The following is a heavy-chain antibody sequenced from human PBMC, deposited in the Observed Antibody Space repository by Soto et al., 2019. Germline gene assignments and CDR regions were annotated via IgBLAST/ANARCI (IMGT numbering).Heavy chain of an antibody. CDR1: GFTFSSYA. CDR2: ISYDGSNK. CDR3: ARTHYYDSSGPY. V-gene: IGHV3-30-3*01. Sequence: PGGSLRLSCAASGFTFSSYAMHWVRQAPGKGLEWVAVISYDGSNKYYADSVKGRFTISRDNSKNTLYLQMDSLRAEDTAVYYCARTHYYDSSGPYWGQGTLVTVS. D-gene: IGHD3-22*01. J-gene: IGHJ4*02.